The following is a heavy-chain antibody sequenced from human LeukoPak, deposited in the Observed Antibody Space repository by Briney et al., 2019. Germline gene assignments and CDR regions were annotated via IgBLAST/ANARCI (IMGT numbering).Heavy chain of an antibody. J-gene: IGHJ5*02. CDR1: GYTFTNYY. D-gene: IGHD6-6*01. CDR2: INPSGGST. V-gene: IGHV1-46*01. CDR3: ARESIVATHTGNWFDP. Sequence: ASVKVSCKASGYTFTNYYLHWVRQAPGQGLEWMGIINPSGGSTTYAQKFQGRVTMTRDTSTSTVYMELSSLRSEDTAMYYCARESIVATHTGNWFDPWGQGTLVTVSS.